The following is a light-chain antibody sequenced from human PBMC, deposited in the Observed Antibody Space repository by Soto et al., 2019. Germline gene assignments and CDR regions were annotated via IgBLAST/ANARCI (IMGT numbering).Light chain of an antibody. CDR3: QQRSNWPPTWT. J-gene: IGKJ1*01. CDR2: DAS. Sequence: EIVLTQSPATLSLSPGERATLSCGASQSVTNNQLAWFRQKPGQAPRLLIYDASNRATGIPARFSGSGSGTDFTLTISSLEPEDFAVYYCQQRSNWPPTWTFGQGTKVDI. V-gene: IGKV3-11*01. CDR1: QSVTNN.